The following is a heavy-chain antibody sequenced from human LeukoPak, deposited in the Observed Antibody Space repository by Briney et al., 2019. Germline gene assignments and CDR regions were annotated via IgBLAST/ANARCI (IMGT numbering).Heavy chain of an antibody. CDR3: AGDRRYESSGCLQH. CDR2: ISGSGGNT. D-gene: IGHD3-22*01. V-gene: IGHV3-23*01. Sequence: GGSLRLSCAASGFSFSIYAMSWVRQAPGKGLEWVSAISGSGGNTYYADSVKGRFTISRDNSKTMLYLQMTSLRVEDTAVYYCAGDRRYESSGCLQHLGQGTLVTVSS. CDR1: GFSFSIYA. J-gene: IGHJ1*01.